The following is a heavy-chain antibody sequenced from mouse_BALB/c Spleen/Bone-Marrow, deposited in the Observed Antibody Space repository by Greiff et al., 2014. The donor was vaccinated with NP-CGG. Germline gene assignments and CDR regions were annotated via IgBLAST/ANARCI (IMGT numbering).Heavy chain of an antibody. Sequence: EVQGVESGGGLVKPGGSLKLSCAASGFTFSGYAMSWVLQTPEKRLEWVASISSGGSTFYPDSVKGRLTISRDNARNILYLQMSSLRSEDTAMYYCARRKTTILTTFYWYFDVWGAGTTVTVSS. V-gene: IGHV5-6-5*01. J-gene: IGHJ1*01. CDR1: GFTFSGYA. CDR2: ISSGGST. CDR3: ARRKTTILTTFYWYFDV. D-gene: IGHD2-5*01.